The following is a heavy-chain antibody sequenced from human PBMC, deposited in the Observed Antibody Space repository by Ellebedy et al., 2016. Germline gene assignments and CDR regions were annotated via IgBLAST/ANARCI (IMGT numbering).Heavy chain of an antibody. CDR2: ISWNSGSI. CDR1: GFTFADYA. Sequence: GGSLRLSCAASGFTFADYAMHWVRQAPGKGLEWVSGISWNSGSIGYADSVKGRFTISRDNSKNTLYLQMNSLRAEDTAVYYCAKAAGDGYKTLELDYWGQGTLVTVSS. CDR3: AKAAGDGYKTLELDY. J-gene: IGHJ4*02. D-gene: IGHD5-24*01. V-gene: IGHV3-9*01.